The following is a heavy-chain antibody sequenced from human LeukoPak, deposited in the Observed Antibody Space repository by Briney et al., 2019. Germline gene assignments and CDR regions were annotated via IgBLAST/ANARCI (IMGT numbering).Heavy chain of an antibody. Sequence: PSETLSLTCAVYGGSFSGYYWSWIRQPPGKGLEWIGEINYSGSTNYNPSLKSRVTISVDTSKNQFSLKLSSVTAADTAVYYCARVDYYDSADAFDIWGQGTMVTVSS. CDR1: GGSFSGYY. V-gene: IGHV4-34*01. CDR2: INYSGST. J-gene: IGHJ3*02. CDR3: ARVDYYDSADAFDI. D-gene: IGHD3-22*01.